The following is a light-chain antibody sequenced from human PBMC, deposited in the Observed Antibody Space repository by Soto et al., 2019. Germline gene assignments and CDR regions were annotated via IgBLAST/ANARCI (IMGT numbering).Light chain of an antibody. J-gene: IGLJ7*01. CDR3: AAWDDSLSGPV. CDR2: RNN. CDR1: SSNIGSNY. V-gene: IGLV1-47*01. Sequence: QYVLTQAPSASGTPGQRVTISCSGSSSNIGSNYVYWYQQLPGTAPKLLIYRNNQRPLGVPDRFSGSKSGTSASLAISGLRSEDEADYYCAAWDDSLSGPVFGGGTQLTVL.